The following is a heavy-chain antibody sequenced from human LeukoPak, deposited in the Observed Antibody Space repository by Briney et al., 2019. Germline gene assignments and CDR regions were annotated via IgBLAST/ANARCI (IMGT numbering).Heavy chain of an antibody. Sequence: GGSLRLSCTASGFTFGDYAMSWVRQAPGKGLEWVGFIRSKVYGGTTEYAASVKVRFTISRDDSRSIAYLQMTSLKTEDAGVYYCTRFTIVGVVDAFDIWGQGTMVTVSS. CDR1: GFTFGDYA. J-gene: IGHJ3*02. V-gene: IGHV3-49*04. CDR3: TRFTIVGVVDAFDI. D-gene: IGHD3-3*01. CDR2: IRSKVYGGTT.